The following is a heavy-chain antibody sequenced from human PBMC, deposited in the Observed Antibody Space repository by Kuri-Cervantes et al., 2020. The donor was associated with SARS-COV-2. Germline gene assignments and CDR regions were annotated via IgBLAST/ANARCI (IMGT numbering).Heavy chain of an antibody. Sequence: GGSLRLSCAASEFNFTNNSMSWVRQAPGKGPEWVSEITGRHVTDYAHSVTGRFTISRDNSKKMVYLQMNSLRVEDTAVYYCAKEVDFGDYGYYYMDAWGKGTTVTVSS. D-gene: IGHD4-17*01. V-gene: IGHV3-23*01. CDR3: AKEVDFGDYGYYYMDA. J-gene: IGHJ6*03. CDR1: EFNFTNNS. CDR2: ITGRHVT.